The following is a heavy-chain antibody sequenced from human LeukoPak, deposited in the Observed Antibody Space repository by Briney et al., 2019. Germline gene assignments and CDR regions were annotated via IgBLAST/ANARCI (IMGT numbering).Heavy chain of an antibody. D-gene: IGHD6-6*01. Sequence: GGSLRLSCAASGFTFSSYGMSWVRQAPGKGLEWVSAISGSGGSTYYADSVKGRFTISRDNAKNSLYLQMNSLRAEDTAVYYCARDFSSSGNYWGQGTLVTVSS. J-gene: IGHJ4*02. CDR1: GFTFSSYG. CDR2: ISGSGGST. CDR3: ARDFSSSGNY. V-gene: IGHV3-23*01.